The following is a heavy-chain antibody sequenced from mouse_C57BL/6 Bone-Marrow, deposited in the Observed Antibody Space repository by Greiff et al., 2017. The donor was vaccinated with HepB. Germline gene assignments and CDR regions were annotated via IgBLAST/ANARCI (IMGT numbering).Heavy chain of an antibody. Sequence: EVKLQESGPGLVKPSQSLSLTCSVTGYSITSGYYWNWIRQFPGNKLEWMGYISYDGSNNYNPSLKNRISITRDTSKNQFFLKLNSVTTEDTATYYCARDLWDPYWGQGTTLTVSS. V-gene: IGHV3-6*01. CDR1: GYSITSGYY. D-gene: IGHD4-1*01. CDR3: ARDLWDPY. J-gene: IGHJ2*01. CDR2: ISYDGSN.